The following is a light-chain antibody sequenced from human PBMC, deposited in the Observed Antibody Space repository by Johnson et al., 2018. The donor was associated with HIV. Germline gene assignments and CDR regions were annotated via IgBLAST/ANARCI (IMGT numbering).Light chain of an antibody. V-gene: IGLV1-51*02. Sequence: HSVLTQPPSVSAAPGQKVTISCSGSSSNIGNNYVSWYQQLPGGAPKLLIYENNKRPSGIPDRFSGSKSGTSATLGITGLQTGDEADYYCGTWDSSLSAYVFGTGTKVTVL. J-gene: IGLJ1*01. CDR3: GTWDSSLSAYV. CDR2: ENN. CDR1: SSNIGNNY.